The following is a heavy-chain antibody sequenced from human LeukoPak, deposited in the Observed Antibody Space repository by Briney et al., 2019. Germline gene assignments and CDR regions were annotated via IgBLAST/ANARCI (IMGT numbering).Heavy chain of an antibody. CDR1: GFTFSSYA. Sequence: GGSLRLSCAASGFTFSSYAMSWVRQAPGKGLEWVSAISGSGGSTYYADFVKGRFTISRDNSKNTLYLQMNSLRAEDTAVYYCAKINSGWYRGTKYYFDYWGQGTLVTVSS. J-gene: IGHJ4*02. CDR3: AKINSGWYRGTKYYFDY. D-gene: IGHD6-19*01. CDR2: ISGSGGST. V-gene: IGHV3-23*01.